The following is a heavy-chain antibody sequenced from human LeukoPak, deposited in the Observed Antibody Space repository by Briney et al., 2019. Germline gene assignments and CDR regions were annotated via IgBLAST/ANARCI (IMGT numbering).Heavy chain of an antibody. CDR3: ARHGVRDKAFDM. CDR2: IYYSGST. CDR1: VGSISSRSYY. J-gene: IGHJ3*02. V-gene: IGHV4-39*01. Sequence: SETLSLTCSVSVGSISSRSYYWGWIRQPPGQGLEWIGSIYYSGSTYYNPSLKSRVTISVDTSKSHFSLKLSSVTAADTAVYYCARHGVRDKAFDMWGQGPMVIVSS. D-gene: IGHD3-10*01.